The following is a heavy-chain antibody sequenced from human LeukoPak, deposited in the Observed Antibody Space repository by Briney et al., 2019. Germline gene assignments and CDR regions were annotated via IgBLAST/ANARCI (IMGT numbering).Heavy chain of an antibody. CDR3: AKDIQTWPRFPDY. Sequence: VQPGRSLRLSCAASGFTFSSYGMHWVRQAPGKGLEWVSRIKGDEMTTNYADSVEGRLTISRDNPKSTLYLQMNSLRAEDTAVYYCAKDIQTWPRFPDYWGQGTLVTVSS. CDR2: IKGDEMTT. CDR1: GFTFSSYG. J-gene: IGHJ4*02. D-gene: IGHD5-12*01. V-gene: IGHV3-30*12.